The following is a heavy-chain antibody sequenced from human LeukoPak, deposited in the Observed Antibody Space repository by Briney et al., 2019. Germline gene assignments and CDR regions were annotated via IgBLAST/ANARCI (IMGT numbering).Heavy chain of an antibody. D-gene: IGHD6-6*01. CDR3: ARGVIAAPHYYYGTDV. Sequence: SETLSLTCAVYGGSFSGYYWSWIRQPPGKGLEWIGEINHSGSTNYNPSLKSRVTISVDTSKNQFSLKLSSVTAADTAVYYCARGVIAAPHYYYGTDVWGQGTTVTVSS. CDR1: GGSFSGYY. CDR2: INHSGST. V-gene: IGHV4-34*01. J-gene: IGHJ6*02.